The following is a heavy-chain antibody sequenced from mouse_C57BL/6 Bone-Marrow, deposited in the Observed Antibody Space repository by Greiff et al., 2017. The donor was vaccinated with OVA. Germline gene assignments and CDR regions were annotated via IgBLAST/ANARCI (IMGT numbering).Heavy chain of an antibody. J-gene: IGHJ3*01. CDR3: ASTVLPSWFAY. V-gene: IGHV3-1*01. Sequence: LQESGPGMVKPSQSLSLTCTVTGYSITSGYDWHWIRHFPGNKLEWMGYISYSGSTNYNPSLKSRISITHDTSKNHFFLKLNSVTTEDTATYYCASTVLPSWFAYWGQGTLVTVSA. CDR1: GYSITSGYD. D-gene: IGHD1-1*01. CDR2: ISYSGST.